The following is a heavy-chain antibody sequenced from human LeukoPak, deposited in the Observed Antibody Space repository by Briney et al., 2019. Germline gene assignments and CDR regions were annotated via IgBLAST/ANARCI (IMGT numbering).Heavy chain of an antibody. V-gene: IGHV4-4*07. D-gene: IGHD3-22*01. CDR1: GGSISSYY. CDR3: XXXXXXDSSGPSGYYFDY. J-gene: IGHJ4*02. Sequence: SETLSLTCTVSGGSISSYYWSWIRQPAGKGLEWIGRIYTSGSTNYNPSLKSRVTMSVDTSKNQFSLKLSSLTAAGTALDYWXXXXXXDSSGPSGYYFDYWGQGTLVTVSS. CDR2: IYTSGST.